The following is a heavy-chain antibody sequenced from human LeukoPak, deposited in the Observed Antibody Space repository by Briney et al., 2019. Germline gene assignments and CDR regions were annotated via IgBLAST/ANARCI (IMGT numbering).Heavy chain of an antibody. CDR1: GGSISSSSYY. CDR3: ARGPLRVRYFDWLPLYPPPAFDY. V-gene: IGHV4-39*01. Sequence: PSETLSLTCTVSGGSISSSSYYWGWIRQPPGKGLEWIGSIYYSGSTYYNPSLKSRVTIPVDTSKNQFSLKLSSVTAADTAVYYCARGPLRVRYFDWLPLYPPPAFDYWGQGTLVTVSS. D-gene: IGHD3-9*01. CDR2: IYYSGST. J-gene: IGHJ4*02.